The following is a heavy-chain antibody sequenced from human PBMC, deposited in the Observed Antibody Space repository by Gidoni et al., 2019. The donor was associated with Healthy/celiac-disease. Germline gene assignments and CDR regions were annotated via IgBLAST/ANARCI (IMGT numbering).Heavy chain of an antibody. J-gene: IGHJ4*02. Sequence: QLQLQESGPGLVKPSETLSLTCTVSGGSISSSSYYWGWIRQPPGKGLEWIGSIYYSGSTYYNPSLKSRVTISVDTSKNQFSLKLSSVTAADTAVYYCARERGGSGSYSSEFDYWGQGTLVTVSS. CDR1: GGSISSSSYY. CDR3: ARERGGSGSYSSEFDY. D-gene: IGHD3-10*01. CDR2: IYYSGST. V-gene: IGHV4-39*02.